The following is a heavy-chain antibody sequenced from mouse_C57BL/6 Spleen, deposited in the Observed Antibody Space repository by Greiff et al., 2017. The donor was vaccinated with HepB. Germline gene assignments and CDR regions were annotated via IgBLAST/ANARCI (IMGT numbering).Heavy chain of an antibody. J-gene: IGHJ3*01. CDR1: GFTFSDFY. Sequence: EVQVVESGGGLVQSGRSLRLSCATSGFTFSDFYMEWVRQAPGKGLEWIAASRNKANDYTTEYSASVKGRFIVSRDTSQSILYLQMNALRAEDTAIYYCARGDYDGFAYWGQGTLVTVSA. D-gene: IGHD1-1*01. CDR3: ARGDYDGFAY. CDR2: SRNKANDYTT. V-gene: IGHV7-1*01.